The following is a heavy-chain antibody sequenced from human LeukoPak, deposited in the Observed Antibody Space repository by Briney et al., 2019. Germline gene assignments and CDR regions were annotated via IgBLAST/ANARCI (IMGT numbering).Heavy chain of an antibody. CDR2: INHSGST. J-gene: IGHJ6*02. V-gene: IGHV4-34*01. CDR1: GGSFSGYY. CDR3: ARPHRDYYYYGMDV. Sequence: SETLSLTCAVYGGSFSGYYWSWIRQPPGKGLEWIGEINHSGSTNYNPSLKSRVTISVDTSKNQFSLKLSSVTAADTAVYYCARPHRDYYYYGMDVWGQGTTVTVSS.